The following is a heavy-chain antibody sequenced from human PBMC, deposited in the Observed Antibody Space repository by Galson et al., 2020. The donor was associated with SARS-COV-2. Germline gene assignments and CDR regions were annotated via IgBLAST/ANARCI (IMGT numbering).Heavy chain of an antibody. CDR3: AKSRALSSMVAFFDY. Sequence: EGSLRLSCAASGSNFSSYAISCVRQAPGKGLEWVSAISGSGRSPYYADSVKGRFTISRDNSKNTLYLQMNSLRAEDTAVYYCAKSRALSSMVAFFDYWGQGTLVTVSS. D-gene: IGHD2-2*01. CDR1: GSNFSSYA. J-gene: IGHJ4*02. V-gene: IGHV3-23*01. CDR2: ISGSGRSP.